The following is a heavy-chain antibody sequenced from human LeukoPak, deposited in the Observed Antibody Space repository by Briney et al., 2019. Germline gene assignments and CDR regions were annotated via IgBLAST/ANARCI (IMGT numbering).Heavy chain of an antibody. CDR2: IKQDGSEK. J-gene: IGHJ4*02. CDR1: GFTFSSYW. D-gene: IGHD5-18*01. Sequence: GGSLRLSCAASGFTFSSYWMSWVRQAPGKGLEWVANIKQDGSEKYYVDSAKGQFTISRDNAKNSLYLQVNSLRAEDTAVYYCARADTAMVPFDYWGQGTLVTVSS. V-gene: IGHV3-7*03. CDR3: ARADTAMVPFDY.